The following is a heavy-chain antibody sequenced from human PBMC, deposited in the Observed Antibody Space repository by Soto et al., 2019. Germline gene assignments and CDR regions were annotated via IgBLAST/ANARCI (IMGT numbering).Heavy chain of an antibody. Sequence: QITLKESGPTLVKPTQTLTLTCTISGFSFSTSGVGVGWIRQPPGKALEWLAVIHWNDDNHYSPSLKNRLTVTKDTSKNQVGLTLTNMDPVDTATYYXVXXXISXGLDYWGQGTLVTVSS. V-gene: IGHV2-5*04. CDR1: GFSFSTSGVG. CDR3: VXXXISXGLDY. J-gene: IGHJ4*02. CDR2: IHWNDDN. D-gene: IGHD3-3*01.